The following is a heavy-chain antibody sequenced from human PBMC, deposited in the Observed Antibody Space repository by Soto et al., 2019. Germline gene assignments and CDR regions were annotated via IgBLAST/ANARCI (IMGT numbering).Heavy chain of an antibody. CDR1: GFTFSSYW. D-gene: IGHD6-13*01. Sequence: GGYLILSCAASGFTFSSYWMHWVRQAPGKGLVWASRINSDGSSTSYADSVKGRFTISRDNAKNTLSLQMNSLRAEDAAVYYWASSPGSSSWYYYHGMDVWGQGTTVTVSS. CDR3: ASSPGSSSWYYYHGMDV. CDR2: INSDGSST. V-gene: IGHV3-74*01. J-gene: IGHJ6*02.